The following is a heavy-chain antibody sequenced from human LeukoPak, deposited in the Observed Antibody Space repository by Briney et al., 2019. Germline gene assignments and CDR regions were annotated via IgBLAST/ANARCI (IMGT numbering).Heavy chain of an antibody. D-gene: IGHD3-22*01. V-gene: IGHV3-66*01. CDR3: ARDAIDYYDSPYGMDV. Sequence: PGGSLRLSCAASGFTVSSNYISWVRQAPGKGLEWGSVIYSGGSTYYADSVKGRFTISRDISKNTLYLQMNSLRAEDTAVYYCARDAIDYYDSPYGMDVWGQGTTVTVSS. J-gene: IGHJ6*02. CDR2: IYSGGST. CDR1: GFTVSSNY.